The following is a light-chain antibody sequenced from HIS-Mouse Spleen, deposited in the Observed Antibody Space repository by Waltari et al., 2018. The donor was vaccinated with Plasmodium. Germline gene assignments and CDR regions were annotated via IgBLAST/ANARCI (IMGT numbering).Light chain of an antibody. CDR1: KLGYKY. Sequence: LTQPPSVSVSPGQTASITCSGDKLGYKYACWYQQKPGKSPVLVIYQDSKRPSGIPERFSGSNSGNTATLTISGTQAMDEADYYCQAWDSSTVVFGGGTKLTVL. CDR2: QDS. J-gene: IGLJ2*01. V-gene: IGLV3-1*01. CDR3: QAWDSSTVV.